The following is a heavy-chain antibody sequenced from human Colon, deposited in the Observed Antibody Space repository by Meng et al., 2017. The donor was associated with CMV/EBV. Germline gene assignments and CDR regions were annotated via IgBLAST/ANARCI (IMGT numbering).Heavy chain of an antibody. CDR1: GFSFTTFW. Sequence: GESLKISCAASGFSFTTFWMTWVRQAPGKGLEWVANVKEDGTGQWYVDSVKGGFTVPKDNAKQSVYLQMDSLRAEDTAVYYCVRYANSHYGMDVWGQGTTVTVSS. CDR3: VRYANSHYGMDV. V-gene: IGHV3-7*01. J-gene: IGHJ6*02. D-gene: IGHD4-23*01. CDR2: VKEDGTGQ.